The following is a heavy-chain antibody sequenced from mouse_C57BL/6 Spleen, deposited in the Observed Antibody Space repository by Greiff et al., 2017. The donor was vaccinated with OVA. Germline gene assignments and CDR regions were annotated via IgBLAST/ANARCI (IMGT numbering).Heavy chain of an antibody. CDR3: ARDRSSNWDAFDY. CDR2: ISDGGSYT. CDR1: GFTFSSYA. V-gene: IGHV5-4*01. D-gene: IGHD4-1*02. J-gene: IGHJ2*01. Sequence: DVKLVESGGGLVKPGGSLKLSCAASGFTFSSYAMSWVRQTPEKRLEWVATISDGGSYTYYPDNVKGRFTISRDNAKNNLYLQMSHLKSEDTAMYYCARDRSSNWDAFDYWGQGTTLTVSS.